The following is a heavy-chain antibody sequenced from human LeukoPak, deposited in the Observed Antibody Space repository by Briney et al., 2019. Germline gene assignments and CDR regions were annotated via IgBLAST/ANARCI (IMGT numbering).Heavy chain of an antibody. J-gene: IGHJ3*02. D-gene: IGHD1-14*01. V-gene: IGHV1-69*13. Sequence: SVKVSCKASGGTFSSYAISWVRQAPGQGLEWMGGIISIFGTANYAQKFQGRVTITADESTSTAYMELSSLRSEDTAVYYCAREMAPAPTREPHDAFDIWGQGTMVTVSS. CDR3: AREMAPAPTREPHDAFDI. CDR1: GGTFSSYA. CDR2: IISIFGTA.